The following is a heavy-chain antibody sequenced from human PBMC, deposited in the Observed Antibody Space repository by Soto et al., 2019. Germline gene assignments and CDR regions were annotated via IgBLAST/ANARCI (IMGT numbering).Heavy chain of an antibody. Sequence: QVQLVESGGGVVQPGRSLRLSCAASGFTFSSYGMHWVRQAPGKGLEWVAVISYDGSHKYYADSVKGRFTISRDNSKNTLYLQMTSLRAEDTAVYYCAKDTVGGYDFDYDYYCMDVWGQGTTVTVSS. CDR1: GFTFSSYG. V-gene: IGHV3-30*18. CDR2: ISYDGSHK. CDR3: AKDTVGGYDFDYDYYCMDV. D-gene: IGHD3-3*01. J-gene: IGHJ6*02.